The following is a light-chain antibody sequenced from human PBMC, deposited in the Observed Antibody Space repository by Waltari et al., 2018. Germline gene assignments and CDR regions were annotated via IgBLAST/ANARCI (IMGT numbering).Light chain of an antibody. Sequence: SSGLTQDPAVSVALGQTIRITCRGDSPRTPYASGYQVKTGQAPVLVMFGKEKRPSGVPDRISGESSETTSSLIITGAQAEDEADYYCSSRNGRASQVVFAGGTKVTVL. CDR2: GKE. J-gene: IGLJ2*01. CDR3: SSRNGRASQVV. CDR1: SPRTPY. V-gene: IGLV3-19*01.